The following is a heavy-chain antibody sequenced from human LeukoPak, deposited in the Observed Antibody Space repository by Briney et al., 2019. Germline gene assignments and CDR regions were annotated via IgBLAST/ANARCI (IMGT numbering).Heavy chain of an antibody. Sequence: GGSLRLSCAASGFVFRSFGMHWVRQAPGKGLEWVAFIRYDLGDKYYADSVRGRFTISRDNSKKTLDLQMNSLRTEDTAVYYCAKDLDYYDSNGYLDYWGQGTLVIVSS. CDR1: GFVFRSFG. CDR2: IRYDLGDK. V-gene: IGHV3-30*02. J-gene: IGHJ4*02. CDR3: AKDLDYYDSNGYLDY. D-gene: IGHD3-22*01.